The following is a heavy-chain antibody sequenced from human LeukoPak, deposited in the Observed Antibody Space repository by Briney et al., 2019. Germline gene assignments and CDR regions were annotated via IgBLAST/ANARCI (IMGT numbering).Heavy chain of an antibody. CDR3: AKDMYDILTGYDIGRDNWFDP. Sequence: PGTSLRLSRTASGFTFSNYGMHWVRQAPGKGLEWVAVISYDGSNNYYADSVKGRFTISRDNFKNTLYLQMNSLRAEDTAVYYCAKDMYDILTGYDIGRDNWFDPWGQGTLVSVSS. CDR2: ISYDGSNN. D-gene: IGHD3-9*01. CDR1: GFTFSNYG. J-gene: IGHJ5*02. V-gene: IGHV3-30*18.